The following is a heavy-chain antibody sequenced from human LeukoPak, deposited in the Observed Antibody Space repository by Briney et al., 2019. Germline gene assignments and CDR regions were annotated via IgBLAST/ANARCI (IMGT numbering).Heavy chain of an antibody. Sequence: PGRSLRLSCAASGFTFSSYGMHWVRQAPGKGLEWVAVIWYDGSNKYYADSVKGRFTISRDNSKNTLYLQMNSLRAEDTAVYYCAKSSSEWDPYELWGQGTLVTVSS. CDR2: IWYDGSNK. D-gene: IGHD1-26*01. CDR1: GFTFSSYG. J-gene: IGHJ4*02. V-gene: IGHV3-33*06. CDR3: AKSSSEWDPYEL.